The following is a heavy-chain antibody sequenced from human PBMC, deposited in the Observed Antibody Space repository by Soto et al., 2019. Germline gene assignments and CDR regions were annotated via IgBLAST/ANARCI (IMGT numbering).Heavy chain of an antibody. D-gene: IGHD3-10*01. V-gene: IGHV1-2*04. CDR3: ARVLSGRYYYYGMDV. CDR2: INPNSGGT. J-gene: IGHJ6*02. Sequence: ASVKVSCKASGYTFTGYYMHWVRQAPGQGLEWMGWINPNSGGTNYAQKFQGWVTMTRDTSISTAYMELSRLRSDDTAVYYCARVLSGRYYYYGMDVWGQGTTVTVSS. CDR1: GYTFTGYY.